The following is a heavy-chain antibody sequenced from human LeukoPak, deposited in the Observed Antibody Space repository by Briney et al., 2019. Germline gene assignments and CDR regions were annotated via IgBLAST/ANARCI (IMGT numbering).Heavy chain of an antibody. CDR3: ARESSGWSLDY. V-gene: IGHV3-21*01. CDR2: ISSSSSYI. Sequence: KSGGSLRLSCAASGFTFSSYSMNWVRQAPGKGLEWVSSISSSSSYIYYADSVKGRFTISRDNAKNSLYLQMNSLRAEDTAVCYCARESSGWSLDYWGQGTLVTVSS. D-gene: IGHD6-19*01. CDR1: GFTFSSYS. J-gene: IGHJ4*02.